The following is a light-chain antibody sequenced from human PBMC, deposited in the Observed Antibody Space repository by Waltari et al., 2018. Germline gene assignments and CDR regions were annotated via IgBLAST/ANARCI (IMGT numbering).Light chain of an antibody. CDR3: QQYYSSPWT. Sequence: DIVMTQSPLSLPVTPGESASFSCRSSQSLLHSNGKNYLDWYVQKPGQSPQLLICMGSNRASGVPDRFSGSGSGTDFTLEISRVEPEDVAVYYCQQYYSSPWTFGQGSKVEIK. V-gene: IGKV2-28*01. CDR2: MGS. CDR1: QSLLHSNGKNY. J-gene: IGKJ1*01.